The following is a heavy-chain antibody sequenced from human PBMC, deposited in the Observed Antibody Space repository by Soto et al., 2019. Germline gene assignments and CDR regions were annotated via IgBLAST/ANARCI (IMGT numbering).Heavy chain of an antibody. Sequence: QVQMVQSGAEVKKPGASVKVSCKASGHTFTGHHMHWVRQAPGQGLEWMGLIDLDIGDTKYAQKFEGPGTSNSDTSLTTAYMELRGLRSDDTAVYYCALETTGTAGFDLWGQGTLVTVSS. CDR3: ALETTGTAGFDL. J-gene: IGHJ4*02. V-gene: IGHV1-2*02. D-gene: IGHD2-21*02. CDR2: IDLDIGDT. CDR1: GHTFTGHH.